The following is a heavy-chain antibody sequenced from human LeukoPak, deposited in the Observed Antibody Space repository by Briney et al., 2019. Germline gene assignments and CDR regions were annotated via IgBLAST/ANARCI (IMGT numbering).Heavy chain of an antibody. Sequence: PSETLSLTCAVSGGSISSSSCYWGWIRQPAGKGLQWIGSIYYSGSTYYNPSLKSRVTISVDTSKNQFSLKLSSVTAADTAVYYCARGGDHQTGYHKWGQETVVTVSS. CDR1: GGSISSSSCY. J-gene: IGHJ4*02. V-gene: IGHV4-39*07. CDR2: IYYSGST. D-gene: IGHD7-27*01. CDR3: ARGGDHQTGYHK.